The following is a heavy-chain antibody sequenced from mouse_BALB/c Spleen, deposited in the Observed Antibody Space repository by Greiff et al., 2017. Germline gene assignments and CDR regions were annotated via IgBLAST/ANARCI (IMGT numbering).Heavy chain of an antibody. Sequence: EVMLVESGGGLVKPGGSLKLSCAASGFTFSSYAMSWVRQTPEKRLEWVATISSGGIYTYYPDSVKGRFTISRDNAKNTLYLQMSSLRSEDTAMYYCARGSSSWYFDVWGAGTTVTVSS. CDR3: ARGSSSWYFDV. D-gene: IGHD1-1*01. CDR1: GFTFSSYA. J-gene: IGHJ1*01. V-gene: IGHV5-9-1*01. CDR2: ISSGGIYT.